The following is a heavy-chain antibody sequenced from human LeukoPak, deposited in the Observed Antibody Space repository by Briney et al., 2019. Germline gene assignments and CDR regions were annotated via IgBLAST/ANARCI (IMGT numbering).Heavy chain of an antibody. CDR3: ARAYCSSTSCPTDY. V-gene: IGHV1-2*02. CDR2: INPNSGGT. CDR1: GYTFTGYY. Sequence: ASVKVSCKASGYTFTGYYMHWVRQAPGQGLEWMGWINPNSGGTNYAQKFQGRVTMTRDTSISTVYMELSSLRSEDTATYYCARAYCSSTSCPTDYWGQGTLVTVSS. J-gene: IGHJ4*02. D-gene: IGHD2-2*01.